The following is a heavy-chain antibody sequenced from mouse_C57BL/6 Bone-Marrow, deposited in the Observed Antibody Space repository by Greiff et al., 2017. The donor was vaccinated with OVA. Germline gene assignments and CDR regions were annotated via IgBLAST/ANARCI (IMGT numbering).Heavy chain of an antibody. V-gene: IGHV5-4*01. CDR3: ARESPFTTVWYFDV. D-gene: IGHD1-1*01. CDR2: ISDGGSYT. J-gene: IGHJ1*03. Sequence: EVMLVESGGGLVKPGGSLKLSCAASGFTFSSYAMSWVRQTPEKRLEWVATISDGGSYTYYPDNVKGRFTISRDNAKNNLYLQMSHLKSEDTAMYYCARESPFTTVWYFDVWGTGTTVTVSS. CDR1: GFTFSSYA.